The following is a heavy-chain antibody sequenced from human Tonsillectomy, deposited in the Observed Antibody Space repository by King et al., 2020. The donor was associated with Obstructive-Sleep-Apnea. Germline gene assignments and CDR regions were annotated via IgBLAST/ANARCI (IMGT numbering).Heavy chain of an antibody. V-gene: IGHV1-69*01. CDR1: GGTFSSYA. D-gene: IGHD3-22*01. CDR2: IISIFGTA. CDR3: ARYSHDSSAFYGMDV. J-gene: IGHJ6*02. Sequence: VQLVESGAEVKKPGSSVKVSCKASGGTFSSYAISWVRQAPGQGLEWMGGIISIFGTANYTQKFQGRVTITADESTSTAYMELSSLRSADTAVYYCARYSHDSSAFYGMDVWGQGTTVTVSS.